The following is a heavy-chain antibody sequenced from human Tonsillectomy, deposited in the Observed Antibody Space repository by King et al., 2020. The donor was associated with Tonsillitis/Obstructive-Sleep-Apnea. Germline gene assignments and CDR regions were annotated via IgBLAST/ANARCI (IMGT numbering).Heavy chain of an antibody. J-gene: IGHJ6*02. CDR1: GFTFSSYA. D-gene: IGHD4-11*01. CDR3: ARPTTPYYYYGMDV. Sequence: VQLVESGGGVVQPGRSLRLSCAASGFTFSSYAMHWVRQAPGKGLEWVAVISYDGSNKYYADSVKGRFTNSRDNSKNTLYLQMNSLRAEDTAVYYCARPTTPYYYYGMDVWGQGTTVTVSS. V-gene: IGHV3-30*04. CDR2: ISYDGSNK.